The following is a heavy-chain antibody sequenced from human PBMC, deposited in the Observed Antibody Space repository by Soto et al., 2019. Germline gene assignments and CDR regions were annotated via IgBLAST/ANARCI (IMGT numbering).Heavy chain of an antibody. J-gene: IGHJ6*02. Sequence: SVKVSCKASGGTFSSYAISWVRQAPGQGLEWMGGIIPIFGTANYAQKFQGRVTITADKSTSTAYMELSSLRSEDTAVYYCARLLAARKPGHGMAARGQGRRVTVSS. CDR1: GGTFSSYA. D-gene: IGHD6-6*01. CDR2: IIPIFGTA. CDR3: ARLLAARKPGHGMAA. V-gene: IGHV1-69*06.